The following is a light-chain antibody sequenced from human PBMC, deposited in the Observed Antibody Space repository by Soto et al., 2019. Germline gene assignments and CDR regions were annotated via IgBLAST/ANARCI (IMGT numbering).Light chain of an antibody. Sequence: QSVLTQPPSASGTPGQRVTISCSGSTSNIGSNTVNWYQQLPGTAPKLLIYSNNQRPSGVPDRLSGSKSGTSASLAIRGLQSEDEDDYYYATWDDSLNGRVFGGGTKLTVL. J-gene: IGLJ2*01. CDR1: TSNIGSNT. V-gene: IGLV1-44*01. CDR2: SNN. CDR3: ATWDDSLNGRV.